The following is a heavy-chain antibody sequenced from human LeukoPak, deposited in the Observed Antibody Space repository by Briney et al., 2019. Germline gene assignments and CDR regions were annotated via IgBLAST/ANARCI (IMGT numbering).Heavy chain of an antibody. J-gene: IGHJ4*02. D-gene: IGHD5-12*01. Sequence: GASVKVSCKASGYTFTGYYIHWVRQSPGQGLEWMGWINPNSGVTNYAQKFQGRVTMTRDTSISTAYMELSRLRSDDTAVYYCARRGRYSGYDLIDYWGQGTLVTVSS. CDR1: GYTFTGYY. V-gene: IGHV1-2*02. CDR3: ARRGRYSGYDLIDY. CDR2: INPNSGVT.